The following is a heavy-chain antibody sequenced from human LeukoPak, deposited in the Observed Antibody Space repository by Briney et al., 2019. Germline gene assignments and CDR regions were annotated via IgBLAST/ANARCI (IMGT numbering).Heavy chain of an antibody. D-gene: IGHD1-26*01. CDR1: GYTLTELS. CDR3: ATGPAEAREGSYYYYGMDV. CDR2: FDPEDGET. Sequence: GASVKVSCKVSGYTLTELSMHWVRQAPGKGLEWMGGFDPEDGETIYAQKFQGRVTMTEDTSTDTAYMELSSLRSEDTAVYYCATGPAEAREGSYYYYGMDVWGQGTTVTVSS. J-gene: IGHJ6*02. V-gene: IGHV1-24*01.